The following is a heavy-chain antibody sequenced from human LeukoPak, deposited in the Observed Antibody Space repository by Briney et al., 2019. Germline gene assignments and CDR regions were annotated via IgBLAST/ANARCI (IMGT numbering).Heavy chain of an antibody. J-gene: IGHJ4*02. CDR1: GFTVSSNY. CDR3: ARASNYFDILY. D-gene: IGHD3-22*01. CDR2: IYYTGST. V-gene: IGHV4-59*05. Sequence: GSLRLSCAVSGFTVSSNYMSWVRQAPGKGLEWIGTIYYTGSTYYNPSLKSRVTISIDTSKNQFSLRLSSVTAADTAVYFCARASNYFDILYWGQGTLVTVSS.